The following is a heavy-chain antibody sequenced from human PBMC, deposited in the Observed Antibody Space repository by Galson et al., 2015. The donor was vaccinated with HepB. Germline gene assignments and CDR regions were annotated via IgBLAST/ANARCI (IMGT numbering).Heavy chain of an antibody. V-gene: IGHV3-7*01. CDR3: ARVLSGYFDGPWRWFDP. D-gene: IGHD3-9*01. Sequence: SLRLSCAASGFTFSSYWMSWVRQAPGKGLEWVANIKQDGSEKYYVDSVKGRFTISRDNAKNSLYLQMNSLRAEDTAVYYCARVLSGYFDGPWRWFDPWCQGTLVTVSS. CDR2: IKQDGSEK. J-gene: IGHJ5*02. CDR1: GFTFSSYW.